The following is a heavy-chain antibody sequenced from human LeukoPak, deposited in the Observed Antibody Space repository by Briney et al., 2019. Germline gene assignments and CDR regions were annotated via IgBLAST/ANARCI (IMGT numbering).Heavy chain of an antibody. CDR2: IIPIFGTA. CDR1: GYSFTNYY. Sequence: SVKVSCKASGYSFTNYYMHWVRQAPGQGLEWMGGIIPIFGTANYAQKFQGRVTITTDESTSTAYMELSSLRSEDTAVYYCARARMGRYCSSTSCYIPGDWGQGTLVTVSS. D-gene: IGHD2-2*02. J-gene: IGHJ4*02. V-gene: IGHV1-69*05. CDR3: ARARMGRYCSSTSCYIPGD.